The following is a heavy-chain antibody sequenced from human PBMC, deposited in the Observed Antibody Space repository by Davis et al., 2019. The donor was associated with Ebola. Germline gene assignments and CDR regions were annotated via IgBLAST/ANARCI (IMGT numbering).Heavy chain of an antibody. J-gene: IGHJ4*02. V-gene: IGHV3-73*01. CDR2: IRSKANSYAT. Sequence: GESLKISCAASGFTFSSYGMHWVRQAPGKGLEWVGRIRSKANSYATAYAASVKGRFTISRDDSKNTAYLQMNSLKTEDTAVYYCTQTSGDVDYWGQGTLVTVSS. D-gene: IGHD4-17*01. CDR3: TQTSGDVDY. CDR1: GFTFSSYG.